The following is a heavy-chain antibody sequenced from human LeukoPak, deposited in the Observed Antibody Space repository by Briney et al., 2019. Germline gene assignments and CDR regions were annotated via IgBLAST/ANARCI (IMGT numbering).Heavy chain of an antibody. D-gene: IGHD2-15*01. J-gene: IGHJ4*02. Sequence: ASVKVSCKASGYTFTSYGISWVRQAPGQGLEWMGWISAYNGNTNYAQKLQGRVTMTTDTSTSTAYMELSSLRSEDTAVYYCARSYCRSWADYFDYWGQGTLVTVSS. CDR2: ISAYNGNT. V-gene: IGHV1-18*01. CDR1: GYTFTSYG. CDR3: ARSYCRSWADYFDY.